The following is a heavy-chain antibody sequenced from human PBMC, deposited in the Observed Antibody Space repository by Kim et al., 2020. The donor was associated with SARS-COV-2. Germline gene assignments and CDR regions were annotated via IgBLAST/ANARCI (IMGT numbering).Heavy chain of an antibody. J-gene: IGHJ3*01. CDR3: ARQRGEYFDAFDV. Sequence: GESLKISCKGSGYVFSSYWIAWVRQMPGKGLECMGIIFPGDSNIRYSLSLQGRATISVDKSINTAYLDWSSLKASDTGIYYCARQRGEYFDAFDVWGQGT. D-gene: IGHD3-9*01. CDR2: IFPGDSNI. CDR1: GYVFSSYW. V-gene: IGHV5-51*01.